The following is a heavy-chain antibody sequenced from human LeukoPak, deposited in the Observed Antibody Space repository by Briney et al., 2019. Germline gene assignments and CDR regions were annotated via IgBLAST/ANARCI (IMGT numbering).Heavy chain of an antibody. CDR2: IYTSGST. J-gene: IGHJ4*02. V-gene: IGHV4-4*07. CDR3: AREGTYCSRTSCYDSFLDY. D-gene: IGHD2-2*01. Sequence: SETLSLTCSVSGDSIRGYYWSWIRQPAGKGLEWIGQIYTSGSTNYNPSLKTRVTLSVDTSKSQFSLRLRSVTAADTAVYYCAREGTYCSRTSCYDSFLDYWGQGTLVTVSS. CDR1: GDSIRGYY.